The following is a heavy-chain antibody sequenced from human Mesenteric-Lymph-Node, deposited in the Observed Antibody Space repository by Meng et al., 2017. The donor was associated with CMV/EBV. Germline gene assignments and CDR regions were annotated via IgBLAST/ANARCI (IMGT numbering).Heavy chain of an antibody. CDR3: ARDLPTTGRIAY. Sequence: SETLSLTCTVSGSSISRSNYFWGWMRQPPGKGLEWIGSIYYGGSSYYNLSLKSRVTILVDASKNQFSLRLTSVNAADTAVYYCARDLPTTGRIAYWGQGTLVTVPQ. CDR2: IYYGGSS. J-gene: IGHJ4*02. D-gene: IGHD1-1*01. V-gene: IGHV4-39*07. CDR1: GSSISRSNYF.